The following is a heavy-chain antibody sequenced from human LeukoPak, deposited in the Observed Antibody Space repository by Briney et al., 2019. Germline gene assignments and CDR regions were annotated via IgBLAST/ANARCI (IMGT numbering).Heavy chain of an antibody. Sequence: GGSLRLSCAASGFTFSSYSMNWVRQAPGKGLEWVSSVSSSSSYIYYADSVKGRLTISRDNAKNSLYLQMNSLRAEDTAVYYCACRPSSGWYHDAFDIWGQGTMVTVSS. V-gene: IGHV3-21*01. CDR1: GFTFSSYS. J-gene: IGHJ3*02. D-gene: IGHD6-19*01. CDR2: VSSSSSYI. CDR3: ACRPSSGWYHDAFDI.